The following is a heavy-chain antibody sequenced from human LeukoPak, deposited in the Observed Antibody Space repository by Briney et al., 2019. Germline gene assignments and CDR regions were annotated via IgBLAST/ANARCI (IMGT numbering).Heavy chain of an antibody. V-gene: IGHV3-74*01. J-gene: IGHJ3*02. Sequence: GGSLRLSCAAAGFSFSSHWMHWVRQAPGKGLVWVSRINSDGSSISYADSVKGRFTISRDNAKNTLYLQMSSLRAEDTAVYYCVSSEWYAAFDIWGQGTIVTVSS. CDR3: VSSEWYAAFDI. CDR1: GFSFSSHW. D-gene: IGHD6-19*01. CDR2: INSDGSSI.